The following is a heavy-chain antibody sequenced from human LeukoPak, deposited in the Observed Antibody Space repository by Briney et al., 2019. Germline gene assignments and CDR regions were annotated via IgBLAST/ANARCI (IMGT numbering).Heavy chain of an antibody. CDR2: ISQSGDNK. CDR1: GFTFSSYE. CDR3: TRGGSTSGFFW. V-gene: IGHV3-48*03. Sequence: GGSLRLSCAASGFTFSSYEMNWVRQAPGKGLEWVAYISQSGDNKDYADSVKGRFTISRDNAKNSLHLQMNSLRAEDTALYYCTRGGSTSGFFWWGQGTLVTVSS. D-gene: IGHD5-12*01. J-gene: IGHJ4*02.